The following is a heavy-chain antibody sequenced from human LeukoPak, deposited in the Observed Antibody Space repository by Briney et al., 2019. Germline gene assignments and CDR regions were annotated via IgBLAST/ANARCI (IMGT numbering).Heavy chain of an antibody. Sequence: GGSLRLSCAASGFTFSSYGMNWVRQAPGKGLEWISYIMSSSSSIYYADSVKGRFTISRDNAKNSLYLQMNSLRDEDTAVYYCVKGFNYFDYWGQGTLVTVSS. V-gene: IGHV3-48*02. CDR1: GFTFSSYG. CDR3: VKGFNYFDY. J-gene: IGHJ4*02. CDR2: IMSSSSSI.